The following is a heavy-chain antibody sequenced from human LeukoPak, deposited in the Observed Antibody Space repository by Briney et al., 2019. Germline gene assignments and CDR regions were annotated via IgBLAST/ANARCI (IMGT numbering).Heavy chain of an antibody. D-gene: IGHD3-22*01. CDR3: HPLSYVSN. Sequence: QPGGSLRLSCAVSGFTFSSRLMHWVRHAPGKGLVWVALIKDDGTTNYADSVRGRFTASRDDAKNTVYLQMSSLRADDTAVYYCHPLSYVSNWGQGTLVTVSA. J-gene: IGHJ4*02. V-gene: IGHV3-74*01. CDR2: IKDDGTT. CDR1: GFTFSSRL.